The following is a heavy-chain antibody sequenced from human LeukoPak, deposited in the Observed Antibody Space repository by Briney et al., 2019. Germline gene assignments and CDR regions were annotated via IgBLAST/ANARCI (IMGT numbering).Heavy chain of an antibody. CDR3: AKDLRVGSGWSDASDI. Sequence: ASVKVSFKASGYTFTDYYMHWVRQAPGQGLEWMGWVNPNNGGTNYAQKFQGRVTMTRDTFISTAYMELSRLRSDDTAVYYCAKDLRVGSGWSDASDIWGQGTMVTVTS. J-gene: IGHJ3*02. CDR2: VNPNNGGT. V-gene: IGHV1-2*02. CDR1: GYTFTDYY. D-gene: IGHD6-19*01.